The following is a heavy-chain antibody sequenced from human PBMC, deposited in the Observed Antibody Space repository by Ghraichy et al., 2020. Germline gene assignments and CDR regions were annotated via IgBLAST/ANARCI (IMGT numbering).Heavy chain of an antibody. Sequence: SETLSLTCTVSGGSISSYYWSWIRQPPGKGLEWIGYIYYSGSTNYNPHLKSRVTISVDTSKNQFSLKLSSLTAADTAVYYCARVVIGYYYYMDVWGKGTTVTVSS. J-gene: IGHJ6*03. CDR2: IYYSGST. CDR3: ARVVIGYYYYMDV. D-gene: IGHD3-16*02. CDR1: GGSISSYY. V-gene: IGHV4-59*01.